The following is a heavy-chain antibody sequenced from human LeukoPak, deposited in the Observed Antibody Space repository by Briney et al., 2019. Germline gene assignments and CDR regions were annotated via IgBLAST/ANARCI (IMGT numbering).Heavy chain of an antibody. CDR1: GYSIISGYY. Sequence: SETLSLTCAVSGYSIISGYYWGWIRQPPGKGLEWIGSIYHSGSTYYNPSLKSRVTISVDTSKNQFSLKLSSVTAADTAVYYCARDGTVIYAFDIWGQGTMVTVSS. CDR3: ARDGTVIYAFDI. D-gene: IGHD3-16*02. CDR2: IYHSGST. V-gene: IGHV4-38-2*02. J-gene: IGHJ3*02.